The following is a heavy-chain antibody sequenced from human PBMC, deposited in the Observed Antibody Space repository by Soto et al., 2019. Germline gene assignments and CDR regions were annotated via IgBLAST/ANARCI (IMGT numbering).Heavy chain of an antibody. CDR3: AREAGQLEPDYYYGMGV. CDR2: IYYSGST. Sequence: QVQLQESGPGLVKPSQTLSLTCTVSGGSISSGDYCWSWIRQPPGKGLEWIGYIYYSGSTYYNPSLKSRVTISVDTSKNQFSLKLSSVTAAVIAVYYCAREAGQLEPDYYYGMGVWGQGTTVTVSS. V-gene: IGHV4-30-4*01. J-gene: IGHJ6*02. CDR1: GGSISSGDYC. D-gene: IGHD1-1*01.